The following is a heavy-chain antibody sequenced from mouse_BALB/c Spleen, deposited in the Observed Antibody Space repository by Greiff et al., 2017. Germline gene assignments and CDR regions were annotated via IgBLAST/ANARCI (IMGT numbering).Heavy chain of an antibody. V-gene: IGHV3-6*02. CDR3: AREAYWYFDV. Sequence: DVKLQESGPGLVKPSQSLSLTCSVTGYSITSGYYWNWIRQFPGNKLEWMGYISYDGSNNYNPSLKNRISITRDTSKNQFFLKLNSVTTEDTATYYCAREAYWYFDVWGAGTTVTVSS. CDR2: ISYDGSN. CDR1: GYSITSGYY. J-gene: IGHJ1*01.